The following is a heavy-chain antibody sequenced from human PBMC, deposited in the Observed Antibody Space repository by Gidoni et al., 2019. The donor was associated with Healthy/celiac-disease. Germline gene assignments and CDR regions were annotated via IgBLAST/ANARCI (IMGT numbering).Heavy chain of an antibody. V-gene: IGHV3-9*01. CDR1: GFTFDDYA. CDR3: ATRGYYDFWSGFGSDPNYDAFDI. CDR2: ISWNSGSI. Sequence: EVQLVESGGGLVQPGRSLRLSCAASGFTFDDYAMPWVLQAPGKGLEWVSGISWNSGSIGYADSVKGRFTISRDNAKNSLYLQMNSLRAEDTALYYCATRGYYDFWSGFGSDPNYDAFDIWGQGTMVTVSS. J-gene: IGHJ3*02. D-gene: IGHD3-3*01.